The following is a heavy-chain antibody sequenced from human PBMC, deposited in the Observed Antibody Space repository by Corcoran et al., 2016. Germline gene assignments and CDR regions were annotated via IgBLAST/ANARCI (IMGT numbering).Heavy chain of an antibody. CDR2: ISNDGINK. CDR3: AKVGGLGSYMYHFDN. CDR1: GFTFSTYG. J-gene: IGHJ4*02. Sequence: QVQLVESGGGVVQPGRSLRLSCAASGFTFSTYGMHWVRQAPGKGLEWVAVISNDGINKDYADSVKGRFTISRDNSKNTLSLQMNRLRAEETAVYYCAKVGGLGSYMYHFDNWGQGTLVTVSS. V-gene: IGHV3-30*18. D-gene: IGHD3-10*01.